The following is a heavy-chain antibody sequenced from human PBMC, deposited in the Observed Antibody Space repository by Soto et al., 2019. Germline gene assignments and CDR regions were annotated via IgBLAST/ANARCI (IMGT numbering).Heavy chain of an antibody. CDR3: AKDQASGQGSFDS. CDR2: ISYDGSNQ. CDR1: GFTFNIYG. J-gene: IGHJ4*02. V-gene: IGHV3-30*18. Sequence: SCAASGFTFNIYGMHWVRQAPDKGLEWVALISYDGSNQYYADSVKGRFTISRDNSENTLFLQMNSLRADDTAVYYCAKDQASGQGSFDSWGQGTLVTVSS.